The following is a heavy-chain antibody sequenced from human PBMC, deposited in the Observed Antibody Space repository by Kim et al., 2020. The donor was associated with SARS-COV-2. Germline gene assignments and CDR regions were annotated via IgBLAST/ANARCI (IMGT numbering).Heavy chain of an antibody. J-gene: IGHJ6*02. V-gene: IGHV1-18*01. CDR3: ARNDIVVVPAAIRWYYGMDV. CDR2: ISAYNGNT. CDR1: GYTFTSYG. Sequence: ASVKVSCKASGYTFTSYGISWVRQAPGQGLEWMGWISAYNGNTNYAQKLQGRVTMTTDTSTSTAYMELRSLRSDDTAVYYCARNDIVVVPAAIRWYYGMDVWGQGTTVTVSS. D-gene: IGHD2-2*01.